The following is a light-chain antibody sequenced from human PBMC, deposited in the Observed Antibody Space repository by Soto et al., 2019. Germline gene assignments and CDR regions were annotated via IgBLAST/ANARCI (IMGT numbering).Light chain of an antibody. Sequence: DIVLTQSPATLSLSPGERATLSCGASQSVSSSHLAWYQQKTGLAPRLLIYDASSRAFGIPDRFRGSGSGTDFTLTISRLEPEDFAVYYCQQYGNSPITFGQGTRLEIK. J-gene: IGKJ5*01. CDR2: DAS. CDR3: QQYGNSPIT. CDR1: QSVSSSH. V-gene: IGKV3D-20*01.